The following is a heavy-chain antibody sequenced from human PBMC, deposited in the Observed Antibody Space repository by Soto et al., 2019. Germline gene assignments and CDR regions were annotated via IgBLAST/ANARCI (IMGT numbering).Heavy chain of an antibody. V-gene: IGHV4-61*08. D-gene: IGHD6-13*01. Sequence: QVKLQESGPGLVKPSETLSLTCTVSGDSVSSGAYYWSWVRQPPGKGLEWIGYIYYNAITNYNPSLKSRVTILVDTSKNEISLTLNSVTAADTAVYYCARANIAAAGTIFDPWGQGVLVTVSA. CDR3: ARANIAAAGTIFDP. CDR1: GDSVSSGAYY. J-gene: IGHJ5*02. CDR2: IYYNAIT.